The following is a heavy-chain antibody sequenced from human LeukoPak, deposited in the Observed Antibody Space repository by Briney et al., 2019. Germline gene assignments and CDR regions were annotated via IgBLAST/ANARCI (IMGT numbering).Heavy chain of an antibody. D-gene: IGHD4-17*01. Sequence: PSETLSLTCTVSGGSISSYYWSWIRQPPGKGLEWIGYIYYSGSINYNPSLKSRVTISVDTSKNQFSLKLSSVTAADTAVYYCARLRRPNYGDYVDYWGQGTLVTVSS. V-gene: IGHV4-59*08. J-gene: IGHJ4*02. CDR2: IYYSGSI. CDR3: ARLRRPNYGDYVDY. CDR1: GGSISSYY.